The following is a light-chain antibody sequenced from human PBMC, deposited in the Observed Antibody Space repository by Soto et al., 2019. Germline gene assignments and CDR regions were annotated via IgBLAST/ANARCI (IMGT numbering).Light chain of an antibody. V-gene: IGKV3-15*01. CDR2: GAS. CDR1: QSISSN. J-gene: IGKJ1*01. Sequence: EIVMTQSPATLSVSPGERATLSFRASQSISSNLAWYQQKPGQAPRLLIYGASTRATGIPARFSGSGSGTEFTLTISSLQSEDFAVYYCQQYKNWLTWTFGQGTKVDIK. CDR3: QQYKNWLTWT.